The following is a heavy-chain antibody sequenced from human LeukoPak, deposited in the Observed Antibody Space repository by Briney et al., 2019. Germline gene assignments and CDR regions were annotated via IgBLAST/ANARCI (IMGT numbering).Heavy chain of an antibody. CDR2: IKSKADGGTT. V-gene: IGHV3-15*01. CDR3: ARAQWDSSGWYVGEYFQH. D-gene: IGHD6-19*01. J-gene: IGHJ1*01. Sequence: GGSLRLSCAASGFTFSNAWMSWVRQPPGKGLEWVGRIKSKADGGTTDCAAPVKGRFTISRDNAKNSLYLQMNSLRAEDTTVYYCARAQWDSSGWYVGEYFQHWGQGTLVTVSS. CDR1: GFTFSNAW.